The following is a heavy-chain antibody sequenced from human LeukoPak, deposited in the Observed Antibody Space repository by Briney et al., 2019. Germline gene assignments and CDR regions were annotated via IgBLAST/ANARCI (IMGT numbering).Heavy chain of an antibody. J-gene: IGHJ3*02. CDR3: ARAGGDGYNYVDAFDI. D-gene: IGHD5-24*01. Sequence: GGSLRHSCAASGFTFSSYAMSWVRQAPGKGLEWVSAISGSGGSTYYADSVKGRFTISRDNSKNTLYLQMNSLRAEDTAVYYCARAGGDGYNYVDAFDIWGQGTMVTVSS. V-gene: IGHV3-23*01. CDR1: GFTFSSYA. CDR2: ISGSGGST.